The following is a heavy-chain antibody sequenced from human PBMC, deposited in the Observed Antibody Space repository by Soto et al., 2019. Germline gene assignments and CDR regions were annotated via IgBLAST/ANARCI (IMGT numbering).Heavy chain of an antibody. V-gene: IGHV4-59*01. CDR2: AHYSGAT. D-gene: IGHD4-17*01. J-gene: IGHJ4*02. Sequence: SETLSLTCNVSGFSMNNYFWTWIRQPPGKGLEWIGYAHYSGATNYNPSLMSRLTISVDTSNKQFSLKLTSVTAADTAVYYCARGVSFMTTVTTFYFDFWGQGTLVTVSS. CDR3: ARGVSFMTTVTTFYFDF. CDR1: GFSMNNYF.